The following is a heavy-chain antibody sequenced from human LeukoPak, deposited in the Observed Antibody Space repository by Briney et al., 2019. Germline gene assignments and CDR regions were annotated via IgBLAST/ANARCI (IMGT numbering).Heavy chain of an antibody. CDR1: GFTFSSYA. CDR3: AKDLGSGYYYYFDS. J-gene: IGHJ4*02. CDR2: ISGSGGST. Sequence: PGGSLRLSCAASGFTFSSYAMSWVRQAPGKGLEWVSVISGSGGSTYYADSVKGRFTISRDNSKNTLYLQMNSLRAEDTAVYYCAKDLGSGYYYYFDSWGQGTLVTVSS. D-gene: IGHD3-3*01. V-gene: IGHV3-23*01.